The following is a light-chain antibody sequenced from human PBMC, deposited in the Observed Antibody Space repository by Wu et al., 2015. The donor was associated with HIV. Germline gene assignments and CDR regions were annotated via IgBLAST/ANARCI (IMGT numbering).Light chain of an antibody. V-gene: IGKV3-20*01. CDR2: GAS. CDR1: QSVSSSY. CDR3: QQYGTSPRT. J-gene: IGKJ1*01. Sequence: NVLTQSPGTLSLSPGERATLSCRASQSVSSSYLAWYQRKPGQAPRLLIYGASSRATGIPDRFSGSGSGTDFTLTISRLEPEDFAVYYCQQYGTSPRTFGQGTKVEIK.